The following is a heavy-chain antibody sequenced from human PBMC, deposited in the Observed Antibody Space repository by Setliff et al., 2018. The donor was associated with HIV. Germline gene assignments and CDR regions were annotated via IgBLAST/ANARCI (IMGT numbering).Heavy chain of an antibody. Sequence: SETLSLTCSVSGGSIRSGSYYWSWIRQSPRTRLEWIGYVSSIGNTNYNPSLKSRVTISVDTSKNQFTLQLNSVTAADTAVYFCARTRAPYFFDFWGQGAQVTVSS. CDR3: ARTRAPYFFDF. CDR2: VSSIGNT. CDR1: GGSIRSGSYY. V-gene: IGHV4-61*01. D-gene: IGHD1-26*01. J-gene: IGHJ4*02.